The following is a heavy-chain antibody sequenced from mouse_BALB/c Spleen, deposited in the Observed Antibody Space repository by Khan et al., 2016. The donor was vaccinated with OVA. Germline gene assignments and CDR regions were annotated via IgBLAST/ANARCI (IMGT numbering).Heavy chain of an antibody. CDR2: INPRSSYT. V-gene: IGHV1-4*01. CDR1: GYTFTSNT. Sequence: VQLQQSGAELARPGASVKMSCKASGYTFTSNTMHWVKQRPGQGLEWIGYINPRSSYTNYNQKFKDKATLTADKSSSTAYMQLSSLTSEDSAVYDGARRTKDYAMDYWGQGTSVTVSS. J-gene: IGHJ4*01. CDR3: ARRTKDYAMDY. D-gene: IGHD2-14*01.